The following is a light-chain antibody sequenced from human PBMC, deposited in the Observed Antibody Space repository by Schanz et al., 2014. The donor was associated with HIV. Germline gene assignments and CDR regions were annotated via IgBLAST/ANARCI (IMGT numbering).Light chain of an antibody. CDR3: SSYAGSKHWL. Sequence: QSALTQPASVSGSPGQSITIPCTGTSSDDGSYNLVSWYQQNPGKAPKLMIYEGSKRPSGVSSRFSGSESGNTAFLTIFGLQADDEADYYCSSYAGSKHWLFGGGTKLTVL. CDR2: EGS. J-gene: IGLJ2*01. V-gene: IGLV2-14*02. CDR1: SSDDGSYNL.